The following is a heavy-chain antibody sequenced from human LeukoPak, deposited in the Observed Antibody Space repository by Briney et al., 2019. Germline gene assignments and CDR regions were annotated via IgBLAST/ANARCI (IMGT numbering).Heavy chain of an antibody. J-gene: IGHJ3*02. Sequence: GGSLRLSCAASGFTFSSYAMSWVRQAPGKGLEWVSAISGSGGSTYYADSVKGRFTISRDNSKNTLYLQMNSLRAEDTAVYYCANSNHDYGDYADAFDIWGQGTMVTVSS. D-gene: IGHD4-17*01. CDR3: ANSNHDYGDYADAFDI. CDR1: GFTFSSYA. CDR2: ISGSGGST. V-gene: IGHV3-23*01.